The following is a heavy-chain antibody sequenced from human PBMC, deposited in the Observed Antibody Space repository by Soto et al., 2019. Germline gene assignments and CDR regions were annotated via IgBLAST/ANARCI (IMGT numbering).Heavy chain of an antibody. J-gene: IGHJ2*01. CDR1: EDTFRNYA. CDR3: ASTNNNRSSTYSSCLGL. D-gene: IGHD3-16*01. V-gene: IGHV1-69*06. Sequence: SSVQVACKASEDTFRNYAISWVRQAPGQGLEWMGGIIPIFGTANYAQKFQGRVTITADTSANTVYLELSSLRSEDTAVYYCASTNNNRSSTYSSCLGLWVREPLVSVS. CDR2: IIPIFGTA.